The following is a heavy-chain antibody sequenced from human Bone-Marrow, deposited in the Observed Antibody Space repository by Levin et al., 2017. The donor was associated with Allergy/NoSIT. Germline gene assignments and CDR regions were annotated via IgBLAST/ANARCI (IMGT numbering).Heavy chain of an antibody. J-gene: IGHJ6*02. CDR1: GYTFTSYG. CDR3: ARDTDTPYYYYGMDV. CDR2: ISAYNGNT. Sequence: AASVKVSCKASGYTFTSYGISWVRQAPGQGLEWMGWISAYNGNTNYAQKLQGRVTMTTDTSTSTAYMELRSLRSDDTAVYYCARDTDTPYYYYGMDVWGQGTTVTVSS. V-gene: IGHV1-18*01.